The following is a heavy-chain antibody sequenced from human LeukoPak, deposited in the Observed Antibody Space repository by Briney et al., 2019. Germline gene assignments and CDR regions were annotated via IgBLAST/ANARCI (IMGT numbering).Heavy chain of an antibody. J-gene: IGHJ4*02. Sequence: PGGSLRLSCGASGFTFSNAWMNWVRQAPGKGLEWVGRSKSKRDGGTIDYAAPVKGRFTISRDDSKNILYLQMNSLKTEDTAVYYCTPGPGGDTYFGSWAQGTQVTVSS. D-gene: IGHD3-16*01. CDR3: TPGPGGDTYFGS. CDR2: SKSKRDGGTI. CDR1: GFTFSNAW. V-gene: IGHV3-15*07.